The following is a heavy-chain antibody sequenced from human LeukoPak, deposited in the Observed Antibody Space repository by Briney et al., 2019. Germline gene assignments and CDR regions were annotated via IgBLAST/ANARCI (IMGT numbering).Heavy chain of an antibody. V-gene: IGHV4-4*07. CDR1: GGSISSYY. Sequence: SETLSLTCTVSGGSISSYYWSWIRQPAGKGLEWIGRIYTSGSTNYNPSLKSRVTMSVDTSKNRFSLKLSSVTAADTAVYYCARGYSYGYGYYFDYWGQGTLVTVSS. CDR2: IYTSGST. CDR3: ARGYSYGYGYYFDY. J-gene: IGHJ4*02. D-gene: IGHD5-18*01.